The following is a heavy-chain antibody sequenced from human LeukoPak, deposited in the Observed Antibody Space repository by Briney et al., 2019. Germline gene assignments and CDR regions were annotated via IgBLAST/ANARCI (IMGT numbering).Heavy chain of an antibody. CDR2: ITGSGGHT. V-gene: IGHV3-23*01. Sequence: GGSLRLSCAASGFTFTTYSMSWVRQVPGEGLEWVSAITGSGGHTYSADSVKGRFTISRDNSENTPYMQMSRLRAEDTAVYYRAKDPRGYDNSAYRRGAFDIWSQGTMVTVSS. J-gene: IGHJ3*02. CDR1: GFTFTTYS. D-gene: IGHD3-22*01. CDR3: AKDPRGYDNSAYRRGAFDI.